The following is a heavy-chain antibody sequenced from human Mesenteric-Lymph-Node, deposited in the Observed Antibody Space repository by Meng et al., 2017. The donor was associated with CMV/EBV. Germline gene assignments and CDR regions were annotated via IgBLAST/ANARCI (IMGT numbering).Heavy chain of an antibody. CDR3: ARGLGYCSSTSCYRDYYYGMDV. CDR2: IYYSGST. V-gene: IGHV4-61*01. J-gene: IGHJ6*02. D-gene: IGHD2-2*03. Sequence: SETLSLTCTVSGGSVSSGSYYWSWIRQPPGKGLEWIGYIYYSGSTNYNPSLKSRVTISVDTSKNQFSLKLSSVTAADTAVYYCARGLGYCSSTSCYRDYYYGMDVWGQGTTVTVSS. CDR1: GGSVSSGSYY.